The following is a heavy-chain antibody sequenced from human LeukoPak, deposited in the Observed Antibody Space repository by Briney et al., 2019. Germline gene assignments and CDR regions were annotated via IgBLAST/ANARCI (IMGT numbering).Heavy chain of an antibody. J-gene: IGHJ4*02. CDR2: FDREDGET. D-gene: IGHD5-18*01. V-gene: IGHV1-24*01. Sequence: LVKVSCKVSGYTLTEISLHWVRQAPGKGLEWMGGFDREDGETMYAQKFQGRVTMTEDTSTDTAFMELSSLRSEDTAVYYCATVGYSYGAFDYWGQGTLVIVSS. CDR3: ATVGYSYGAFDY. CDR1: GYTLTEIS.